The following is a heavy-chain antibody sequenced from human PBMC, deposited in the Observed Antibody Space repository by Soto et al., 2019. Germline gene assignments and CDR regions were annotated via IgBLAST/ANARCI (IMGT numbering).Heavy chain of an antibody. D-gene: IGHD2-2*01. Sequence: QVQLVQSGAEVKKPGSSVKVSCKASGGTFSSYAISWVRQAPGQGLEWMGGIIPISGTANYAQKFQGRVTITADESTGTADMELSSLRSEDTAVYYCARSQGSSTSLEIYYYYYYGMDVWGQGTRVTVSS. CDR3: ARSQGSSTSLEIYYYYYYGMDV. V-gene: IGHV1-69*01. J-gene: IGHJ6*02. CDR1: GGTFSSYA. CDR2: IIPISGTA.